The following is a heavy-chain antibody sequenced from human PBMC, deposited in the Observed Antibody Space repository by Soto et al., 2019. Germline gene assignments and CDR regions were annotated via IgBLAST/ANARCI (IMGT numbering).Heavy chain of an antibody. Sequence: ASVKVSCKASGYTFTSYYMHWVRQAPGQGLEWMGIINPSGGSTSYAQKFQGRVTMTRDTSTSTVYMELSSLRSEDTAVYYCARAPGLRIPIFGVVPFRNYYYGMDVWGQGTTVTVSS. CDR3: ARAPGLRIPIFGVVPFRNYYYGMDV. CDR1: GYTFTSYY. D-gene: IGHD3-3*01. J-gene: IGHJ6*02. CDR2: INPSGGST. V-gene: IGHV1-46*01.